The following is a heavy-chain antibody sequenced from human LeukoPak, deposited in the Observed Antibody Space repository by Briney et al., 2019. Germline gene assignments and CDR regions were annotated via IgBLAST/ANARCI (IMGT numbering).Heavy chain of an antibody. Sequence: GGSPRLSCAASGFTVSTNYMSWVRQAPGKGLEWVSVIYSGGSTYCADSVKGRFTISRHNSENTLYLQMNSLRAEDTAVYYCARGMTNPFDYWGQGTLVTVSS. J-gene: IGHJ4*02. D-gene: IGHD4-11*01. V-gene: IGHV3-53*04. CDR1: GFTVSTNY. CDR3: ARGMTNPFDY. CDR2: IYSGGST.